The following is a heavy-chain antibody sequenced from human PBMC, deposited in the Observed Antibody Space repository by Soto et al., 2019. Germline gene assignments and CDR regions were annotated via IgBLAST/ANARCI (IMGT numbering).Heavy chain of an antibody. V-gene: IGHV1-8*01. J-gene: IGHJ6*03. CDR1: GYTFTSYD. CDR2: MNPNSGNT. Sequence: ASVKVSCKASGYTFTSYDINWVRQATGQGLEWMGWMNPNSGNTGYAQKFQGRVTMNRNTSISTAYMELSSLRSEDTAVYYCERGELLRFLGWLLTRGDYYYYMDVWGKGTTVPV. D-gene: IGHD3-3*01. CDR3: ERGELLRFLGWLLTRGDYYYYMDV.